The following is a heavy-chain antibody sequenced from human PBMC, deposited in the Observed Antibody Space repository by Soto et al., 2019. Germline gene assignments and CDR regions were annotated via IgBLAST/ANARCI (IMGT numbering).Heavy chain of an antibody. Sequence: GGSLRLSCAASGFTFSSYGMHWVRQAPGKGLEWVAVIWYDGSNKYYADSVKGRFTISRDNSKNTLYLQMNSLRAEDTAVYYCARGNIGGVTNDAFDIWGQGTMVTVSS. D-gene: IGHD1-26*01. V-gene: IGHV3-33*01. J-gene: IGHJ3*02. CDR1: GFTFSSYG. CDR2: IWYDGSNK. CDR3: ARGNIGGVTNDAFDI.